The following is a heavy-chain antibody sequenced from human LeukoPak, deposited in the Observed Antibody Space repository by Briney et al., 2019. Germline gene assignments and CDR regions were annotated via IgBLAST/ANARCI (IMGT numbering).Heavy chain of an antibody. CDR2: IYYSGST. V-gene: IGHV4-31*03. Sequence: SETLSLTRTVSRGSISRGGYYWRWIRHHPGKGLEWIGYIYYSGSTYYNPSLKSRVTISVDTSKNQFSLKLSSVTAADTAVYYCGREGDSSGPLDYWGQGTLVTVSS. D-gene: IGHD3-22*01. CDR3: GREGDSSGPLDY. J-gene: IGHJ4*02. CDR1: RGSISRGGYY.